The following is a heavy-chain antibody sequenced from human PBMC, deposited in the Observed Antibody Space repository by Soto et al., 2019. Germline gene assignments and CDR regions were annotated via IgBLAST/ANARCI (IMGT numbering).Heavy chain of an antibody. CDR1: GYTFTSYA. D-gene: IGHD6-19*01. CDR3: AISSGWYYVSY. CDR2: INAGNGNT. V-gene: IGHV1-3*01. J-gene: IGHJ4*02. Sequence: QVQLVQSGAEVKKPGASVKVSCKASGYTFTSYAMHWVRQAPGQRLEWMGWINAGNGNTKYSQKFQGRVTITRDTSASTAYMVLSSLRSEETAVYYCAISSGWYYVSYWGQGTLVTVSS.